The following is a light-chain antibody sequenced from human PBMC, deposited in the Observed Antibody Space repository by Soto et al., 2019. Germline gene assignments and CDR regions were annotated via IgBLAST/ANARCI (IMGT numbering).Light chain of an antibody. V-gene: IGKV3-11*01. CDR3: HWGVN. J-gene: IGKJ3*01. CDR1: QSVSSY. CDR2: YAS. Sequence: EIVLTQSPATLSLSPGERATLSCRASQSVSSYLAWYQQKPGQAPRILIYYASNRATGIPARFSGSGSGTDFTLTISSLEPEDFAVYYCHWGVNFGPGTKVDIK.